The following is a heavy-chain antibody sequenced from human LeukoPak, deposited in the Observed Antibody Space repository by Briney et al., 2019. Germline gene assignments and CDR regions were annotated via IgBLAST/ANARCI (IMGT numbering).Heavy chain of an antibody. V-gene: IGHV4-34*01. D-gene: IGHD6-13*01. CDR1: GGSFSGYY. Sequence: SETLSLTCAAYGGSFSGYYWSWIRQPPGKGLEWIGEINHSGSTNYNPSLKSRVTISVDTSKNQFSLKLSSVTAADTAVYYCAGRIAAAGTHWFDPWGQGTLVTVSS. CDR3: AGRIAAAGTHWFDP. CDR2: INHSGST. J-gene: IGHJ5*02.